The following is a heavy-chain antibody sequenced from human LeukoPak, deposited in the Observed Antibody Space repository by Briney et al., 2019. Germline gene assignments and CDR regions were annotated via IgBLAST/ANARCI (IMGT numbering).Heavy chain of an antibody. CDR2: ISSSSSYI. Sequence: GGSLRLSCAASGSTFSSYSMNWVRQAPGKGLEWVSSISSSSSYIYYADSVKGRFTISRDNAKNSLYLQMNSLRAEDTAVYYCARDTAIEMATTPYFDYWGQGTLVTVSS. J-gene: IGHJ4*02. D-gene: IGHD5-24*01. CDR3: ARDTAIEMATTPYFDY. CDR1: GSTFSSYS. V-gene: IGHV3-21*01.